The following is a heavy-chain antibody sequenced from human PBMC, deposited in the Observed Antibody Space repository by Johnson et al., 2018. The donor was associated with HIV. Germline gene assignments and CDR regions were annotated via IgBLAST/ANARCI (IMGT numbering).Heavy chain of an antibody. Sequence: VQLVESGGGLVQPGGTLILSCVVSGFTFRNYWMECVRQAPGKGLVWVSRISTDGGRTTYADSVKDRFTISRDNAKNTLYLEMSGLRADDTAVYYCVRDDYSFHIWGRGTLVTVSS. CDR3: VRDDYSFHI. D-gene: IGHD4/OR15-4a*01. V-gene: IGHV3-74*01. CDR1: GFTFRNYW. CDR2: ISTDGGRT. J-gene: IGHJ3*02.